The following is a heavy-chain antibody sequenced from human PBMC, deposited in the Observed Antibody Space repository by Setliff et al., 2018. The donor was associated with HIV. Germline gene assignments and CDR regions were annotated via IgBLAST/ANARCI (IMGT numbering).Heavy chain of an antibody. CDR2: INPSGGST. CDR1: GYTFTSYY. J-gene: IGHJ4*02. D-gene: IGHD3-16*01. CDR3: ARIWGIPPLYYFDY. V-gene: IGHV1-46*01. Sequence: GASVKVSCKASGYTFTSYYIHWVRQAPGQGLEWMGRINPSGGSTSYAQKFQGRVTMTRDTSASAAYMDLSSLRSEDTAVYYCARIWGIPPLYYFDYWGQGTLVTVSS.